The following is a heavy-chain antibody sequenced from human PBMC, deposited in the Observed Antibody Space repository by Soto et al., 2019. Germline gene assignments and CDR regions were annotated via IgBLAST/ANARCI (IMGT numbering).Heavy chain of an antibody. D-gene: IGHD6-19*01. CDR3: ARSVAVPGAHIDY. CDR1: GDSITSGGYY. CDR2: IYGSGGSGST. J-gene: IGHJ4*02. V-gene: IGHV4-31*03. Sequence: PSETLSLTCTVTGDSITSGGYYWSWIRQHPGKGLEWLGYIYGSGGSGSTLYNPSLKSRITLSVDTSKNEFSLRLSSVTAADTAAYFCARSVAVPGAHIDYWGQGTQVTVSS.